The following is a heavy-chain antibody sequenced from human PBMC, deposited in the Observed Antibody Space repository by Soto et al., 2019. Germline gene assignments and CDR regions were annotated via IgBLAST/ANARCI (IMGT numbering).Heavy chain of an antibody. D-gene: IGHD6-13*01. Sequence: QVQLQESGPGLVKPSGTLSLTCAVSGGSISSSNWWSWVRQPPGKGLEWIGEIYHSGSTNYNPSLKSRFTISVDKSTNQFSLKLSSVTAADTAVYYCARVKLAAAGTLDAFDIWGQGTMVTVSS. CDR2: IYHSGST. CDR3: ARVKLAAAGTLDAFDI. CDR1: GGSISSSNW. J-gene: IGHJ3*02. V-gene: IGHV4-4*02.